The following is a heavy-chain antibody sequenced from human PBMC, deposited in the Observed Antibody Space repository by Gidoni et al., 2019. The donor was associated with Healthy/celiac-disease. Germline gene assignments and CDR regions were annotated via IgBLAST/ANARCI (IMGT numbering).Heavy chain of an antibody. CDR1: GFTFSSYS. D-gene: IGHD6-19*01. V-gene: IGHV3-21*01. CDR2: ISSSSSYI. Sequence: EVQLVESGGGLVKPGGSLRLSCAASGFTFSSYSMNWVRQAPGKGLEWVSSISSSSSYIYYADSVKGRFTISRDNAKNSLYLQMNSLRAEDTAVYYCARDGIAVAEDDYWGQGTLVTVSS. J-gene: IGHJ4*02. CDR3: ARDGIAVAEDDY.